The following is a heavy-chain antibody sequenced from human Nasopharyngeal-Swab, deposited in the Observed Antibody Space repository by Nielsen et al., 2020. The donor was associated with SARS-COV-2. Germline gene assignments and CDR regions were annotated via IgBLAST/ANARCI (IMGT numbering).Heavy chain of an antibody. J-gene: IGHJ6*03. D-gene: IGHD3-10*01. Sequence: GESLKISCAASGFTFSSYSMNWVRQAPGKGLEWVAFIRYDGSNKYYADSVKGRFTISRDNSKNTLYLQMNSLRAEDTAVYYCAKVGLWFGETEGEDYYYYMDVWGKGTTVTVSS. CDR2: IRYDGSNK. CDR1: GFTFSSYS. CDR3: AKVGLWFGETEGEDYYYYMDV. V-gene: IGHV3-30*02.